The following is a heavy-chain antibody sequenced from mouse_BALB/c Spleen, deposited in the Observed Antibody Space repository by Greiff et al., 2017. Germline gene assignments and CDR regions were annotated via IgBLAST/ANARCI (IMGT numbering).Heavy chain of an antibody. D-gene: IGHD2-3*01. Sequence: EVQGVESGGGLVQPGGSRKLSCAASGFTFSSFGMHWVRQAPEKGLEWVAYISSGSSTIYYADTVKGRFTISRDNPKNTLFLQMTSLRSEDTAMYYCARNGGYYAYYFDYWGQGTTLTVSS. CDR2: ISSGSSTI. V-gene: IGHV5-17*02. CDR3: ARNGGYYAYYFDY. CDR1: GFTFSSFG. J-gene: IGHJ2*01.